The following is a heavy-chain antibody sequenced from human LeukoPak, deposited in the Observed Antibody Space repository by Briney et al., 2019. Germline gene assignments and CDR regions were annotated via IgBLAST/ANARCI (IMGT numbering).Heavy chain of an antibody. J-gene: IGHJ4*02. CDR2: IYTDGST. CDR3: TDAVAG. D-gene: IGHD4-23*01. V-gene: IGHV3-53*05. Sequence: GGSLRLSCAASGFSVGNNYVTWVRQPPGKGLEWVSVIYTDGSTYYADSVKGRFIISRVSSKNTLYLQMNSLRAEDTAVYYCTDAVAGWGQGTLVTVSS. CDR1: GFSVGNNY.